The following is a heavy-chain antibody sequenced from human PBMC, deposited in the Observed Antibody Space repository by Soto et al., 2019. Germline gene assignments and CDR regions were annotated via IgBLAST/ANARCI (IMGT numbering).Heavy chain of an antibody. CDR1: GGTFSSYA. Sequence: QVQLVQSGAEVKKPGSSVKVSCKASGGTFSSYAISWVRQAPGQGLEWMGGIIPIFGTANYAQKFQGRVTITADESTSTAYMELSSLRSEDTAVYYCAREPREVPPLIAVAGTFIYYYGMDVWGQGTTVTVSS. V-gene: IGHV1-69*12. CDR3: AREPREVPPLIAVAGTFIYYYGMDV. CDR2: IIPIFGTA. J-gene: IGHJ6*02. D-gene: IGHD6-19*01.